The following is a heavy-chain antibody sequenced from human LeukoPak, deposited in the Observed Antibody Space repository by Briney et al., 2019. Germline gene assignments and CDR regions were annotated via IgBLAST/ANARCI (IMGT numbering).Heavy chain of an antibody. CDR3: ARERGPAWIQLWADDAFDI. CDR1: GGFICSGSYY. J-gene: IGHJ3*02. V-gene: IGHV4-61*02. D-gene: IGHD5-18*01. CDR2: IYTSGST. Sequence: PSETLSLTCTVSGGFICSGSYYWSWIRQPAGKGLEWIGLIYTSGSTNYNPSLKSRVTISVDTSKNQFSLKLSSVTAADTAVYYCARERGPAWIQLWADDAFDIWGQGTMVTVSS.